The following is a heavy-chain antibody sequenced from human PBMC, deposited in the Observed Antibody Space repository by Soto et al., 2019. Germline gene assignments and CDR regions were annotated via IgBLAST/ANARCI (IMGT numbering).Heavy chain of an antibody. CDR1: GFTFSSYA. Sequence: PGGSLRLSCAASGFTFSSYAMSWVRQAPGKGPEWVSAISGSGGSTYYADSVKGRFTISRDNSKNTLYLQMNSLRAEDTAVYYCEKDESIPARLPDYWGQGTLVTVSS. J-gene: IGHJ4*02. CDR3: EKDESIPARLPDY. D-gene: IGHD6-6*01. V-gene: IGHV3-23*01. CDR2: ISGSGGST.